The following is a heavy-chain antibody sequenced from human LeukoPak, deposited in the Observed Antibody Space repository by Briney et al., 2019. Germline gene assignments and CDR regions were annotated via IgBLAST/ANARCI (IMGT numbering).Heavy chain of an antibody. CDR3: VKGHWADD. D-gene: IGHD7-27*01. CDR2: ICDGGVYT. CDR1: GFTFSTFV. J-gene: IGHJ4*02. V-gene: IGHV3-23*01. Sequence: GGSLRLSCAASGFTFSTFVMSWVRQAPGKGLEWVSTICDGGVYTYYADSVKGRFTISRGDSEDTLYLQMSSLRVEDTAKYYCVKGHWADDWGQGTLVTVSS.